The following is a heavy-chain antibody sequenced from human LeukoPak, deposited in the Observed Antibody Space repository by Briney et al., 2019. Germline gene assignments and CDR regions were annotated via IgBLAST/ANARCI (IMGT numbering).Heavy chain of an antibody. V-gene: IGHV1-18*01. Sequence: ASSVKVSCKASGYTLSSYDISSVRQAPGQGGEWVGWISADNGNTNYAQKLQGRVTMTTDTSTSTAYMELRSLRFDDTSVYYCARVPGSGPGSWGQGTLVTVSS. CDR2: ISADNGNT. J-gene: IGHJ4*02. CDR1: GYTLSSYD. D-gene: IGHD6-19*01. CDR3: ARVPGSGPGS.